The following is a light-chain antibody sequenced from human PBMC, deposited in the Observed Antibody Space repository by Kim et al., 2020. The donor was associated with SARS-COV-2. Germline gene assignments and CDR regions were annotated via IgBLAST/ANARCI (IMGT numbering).Light chain of an antibody. CDR3: LQHNTYPRLT. CDR1: QGISIY. Sequence: SIGTRSTITFRASQGISIYLSLFQQKPGKAPKRLIYVASSLHSGVPSRFSGSASGTEFALTISSLQPEDFATYYCLQHNTYPRLTFGGGTKVDIK. CDR2: VAS. V-gene: IGKV1-17*03. J-gene: IGKJ4*01.